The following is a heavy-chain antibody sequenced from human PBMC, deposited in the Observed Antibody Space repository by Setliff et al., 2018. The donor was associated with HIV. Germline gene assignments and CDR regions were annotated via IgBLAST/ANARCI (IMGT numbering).Heavy chain of an antibody. V-gene: IGHV4-39*01. Sequence: SETLSLTCTVSGGSISSSSYYWGWIRQPPGKGLEWIGSIYYSGSTYYNPSLKSRVTIPVDTSKNQFSLKLSSVSAADTAVYYCARLGLELNAYAIWGQGTMVTVSS. CDR1: GGSISSSSYY. CDR3: ARLGLELNAYAI. D-gene: IGHD1-1*01. CDR2: IYYSGST. J-gene: IGHJ3*02.